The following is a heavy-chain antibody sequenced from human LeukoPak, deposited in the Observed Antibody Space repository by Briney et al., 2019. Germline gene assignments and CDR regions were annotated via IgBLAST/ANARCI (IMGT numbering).Heavy chain of an antibody. CDR2: ISYSGST. Sequence: PSETLSLTCTVSGGSISSSNYYWGWIRQPPGKGLEWIGSISYSGSTNYNPSLKSRVTISVDTSRNQLSLKLSSVTAADTAVYYCARPGVVTAINSYFDYWGQGTLVTVSS. CDR1: GGSISSSNYY. CDR3: ARPGVVTAINSYFDY. V-gene: IGHV4-39*01. J-gene: IGHJ4*02. D-gene: IGHD2-21*02.